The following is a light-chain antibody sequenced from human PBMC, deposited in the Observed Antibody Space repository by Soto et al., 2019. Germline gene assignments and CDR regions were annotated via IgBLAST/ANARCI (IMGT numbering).Light chain of an antibody. CDR1: QSVSRW. V-gene: IGKV1-5*01. CDR3: QQYNSSSS. Sequence: DIQMTQSPSTLSASVGDRVTITCRASQSVSRWLAWYHQKPGKAPRLLIYEASTLGSGVPSRFSGSGSGTEFTLTINSLQPGDFATYYCQQYNSSSSFGQGTKVDIK. J-gene: IGKJ1*01. CDR2: EAS.